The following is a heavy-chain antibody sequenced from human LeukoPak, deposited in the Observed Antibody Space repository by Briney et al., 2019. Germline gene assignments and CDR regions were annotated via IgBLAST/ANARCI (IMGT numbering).Heavy chain of an antibody. Sequence: GGSLRLSCAASGFTFSTYSMNWVRQAPGKGLEWVSSISSSSRYIYSADSVKGRFTIARDNAKNSLYLQMNNLRVEDTAVYYCAGKNEYSYGSALDYWGQGTLVTVSS. CDR1: GFTFSTYS. CDR3: AGKNEYSYGSALDY. J-gene: IGHJ4*02. V-gene: IGHV3-21*01. D-gene: IGHD5-18*01. CDR2: ISSSSRYI.